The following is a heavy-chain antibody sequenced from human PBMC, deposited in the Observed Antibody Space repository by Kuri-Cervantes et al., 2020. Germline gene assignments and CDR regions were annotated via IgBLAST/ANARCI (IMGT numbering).Heavy chain of an antibody. Sequence: GESLKISCAASGFTFSSHTMHWVRQAPGKGLEWVAVTSYDGSRTFYAESAKGRFTISRDNSKNTLYLQMNSLRAEDTAVYYCAKVGRSTRPGYWGQGTLVTVSS. V-gene: IGHV3-30*07. CDR2: TSYDGSRT. CDR1: GFTFSSHT. J-gene: IGHJ4*02. D-gene: IGHD6-6*01. CDR3: AKVGRSTRPGY.